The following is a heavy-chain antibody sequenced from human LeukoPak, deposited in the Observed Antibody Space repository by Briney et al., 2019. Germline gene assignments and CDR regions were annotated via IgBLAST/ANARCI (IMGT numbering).Heavy chain of an antibody. CDR2: ISYDGSNK. Sequence: PGGSLRLSCAASGFTFSSYAMHWVRQAPGKGLEWVAVISYDGSNKYYADSVKGRFTISRDNAKSTLYLQMNSLRAEDTAVYYCTRSGIWGQGTLVTVSS. V-gene: IGHV3-30*04. D-gene: IGHD1-14*01. J-gene: IGHJ4*02. CDR1: GFTFSSYA. CDR3: TRSGI.